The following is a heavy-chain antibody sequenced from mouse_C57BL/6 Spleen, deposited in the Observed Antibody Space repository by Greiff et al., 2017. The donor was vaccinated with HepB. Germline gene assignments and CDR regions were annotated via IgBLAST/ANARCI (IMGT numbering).Heavy chain of an antibody. V-gene: IGHV1-69*01. CDR1: GYTFTSYW. Sequence: VQLQQPGAELVMPGASVKLSCKASGYTFTSYWMHWVKQRPGQGLEWIGEIDPSDSYTNYNQKFKGKSTLTVDKSSSTAYMQLSSLTSEDSAVYYCARDYGNYGGYFDYWGQGTTLTVSS. CDR2: IDPSDSYT. CDR3: ARDYGNYGGYFDY. D-gene: IGHD2-1*01. J-gene: IGHJ2*01.